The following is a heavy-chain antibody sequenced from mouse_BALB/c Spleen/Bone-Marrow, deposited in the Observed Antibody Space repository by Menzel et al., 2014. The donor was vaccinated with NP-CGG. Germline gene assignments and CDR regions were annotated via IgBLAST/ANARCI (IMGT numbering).Heavy chain of an antibody. D-gene: IGHD2-12*01. CDR2: IWSGGST. CDR1: GFSLTSCG. CDR3: VRNPIRRNAMDY. V-gene: IGHV2-2*02. J-gene: IGHJ4*01. Sequence: VKLVESGPGLVQPSQSLSITCTVSGFSLTSCGVHWIRQTPGKGLEWLGAIWSGGSTDYHAPFISRLSISKDNTNSQVFFKMNSLQANDTAIYYCVRNPIRRNAMDYWGQGTSVTVSS.